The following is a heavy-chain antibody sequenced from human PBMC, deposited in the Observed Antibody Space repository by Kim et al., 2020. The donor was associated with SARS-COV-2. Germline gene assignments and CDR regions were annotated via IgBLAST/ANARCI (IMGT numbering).Heavy chain of an antibody. Sequence: SETLSLTCSVSGDSITNYYWSWVRQAAGKGLEWIGRVYSSGRTTYSPPLWSRVTVSMDTFKSQVSLYLTSVTAADTAVYYCLGGVQGSVEAFWGQG. CDR1: GDSITNYY. J-gene: IGHJ4*02. V-gene: IGHV4-4*07. CDR3: LGGVQGSVEAF. D-gene: IGHD3-16*01. CDR2: VYSSGRT.